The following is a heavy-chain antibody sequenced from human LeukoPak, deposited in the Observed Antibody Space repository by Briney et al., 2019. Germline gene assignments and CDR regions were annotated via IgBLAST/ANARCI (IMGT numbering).Heavy chain of an antibody. CDR2: INPNSGGT. CDR3: AREGELVRDAFDI. CDR1: GYAFTSYG. J-gene: IGHJ3*02. D-gene: IGHD6-13*01. Sequence: ASVKVSCKASGYAFTSYGISWVRQAPGQGLEWMGWINPNSGGTNYAQKFQGRVTMTRDTSISTAYMELSRLRSDDTAVYYCAREGELVRDAFDIWGQGTMVTVSS. V-gene: IGHV1-2*02.